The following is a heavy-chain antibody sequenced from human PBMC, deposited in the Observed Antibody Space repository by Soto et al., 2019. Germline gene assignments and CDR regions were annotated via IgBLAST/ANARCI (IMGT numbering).Heavy chain of an antibody. CDR3: ARVTYYYDSSGYYYEYYFDY. CDR2: IYHSGST. J-gene: IGHJ4*02. D-gene: IGHD3-22*01. CDR1: GGSISSSNW. V-gene: IGHV4-4*02. Sequence: SETLSLTCAVSGGSISSSNWWSWVRQPPGKGLEWIGEIYHSGSTNYNPSLKSRVTISVDKSKNQFSLKLSSVTAADTAVYYCARVTYYYDSSGYYYEYYFDYWGQGTLVTVSS.